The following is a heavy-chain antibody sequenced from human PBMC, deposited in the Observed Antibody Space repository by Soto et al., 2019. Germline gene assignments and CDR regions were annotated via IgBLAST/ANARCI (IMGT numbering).Heavy chain of an antibody. CDR1: GGTFSSYT. V-gene: IGHV1-69*02. Sequence: QVQLVQSGAEVKKPGSSVKVSCKASGGTFSSYTIRWVRQAPGQGLEWMGRIIPILGIANYAQKFQGRVTITADKSTSTAYMELSSLRSEDTAVYYCVSHYGGNSHWGQGTLVTVSS. D-gene: IGHD4-17*01. CDR3: VSHYGGNSH. J-gene: IGHJ4*02. CDR2: IIPILGIA.